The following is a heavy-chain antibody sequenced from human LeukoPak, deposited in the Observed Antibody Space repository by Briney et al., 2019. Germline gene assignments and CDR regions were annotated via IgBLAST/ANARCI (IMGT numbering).Heavy chain of an antibody. CDR2: INHSGSS. Sequence: SETLSLTCAVYGGSFSGYYWSWIRQPPGKGLEWIGEINHSGSSNYNPSLKSRVTISVDTSKNQFSLKLSSVTAADTAVYYCARGEDGDYNFQHWGQGTLVTVSS. J-gene: IGHJ1*01. V-gene: IGHV4-34*01. CDR3: ARGEDGDYNFQH. D-gene: IGHD4-17*01. CDR1: GGSFSGYY.